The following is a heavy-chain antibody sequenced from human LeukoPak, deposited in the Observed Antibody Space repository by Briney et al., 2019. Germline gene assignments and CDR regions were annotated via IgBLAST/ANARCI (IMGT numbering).Heavy chain of an antibody. CDR2: ISSSGSTI. D-gene: IGHD4-17*01. CDR1: GFTFSSYE. CDR3: AKGYMTTGFDY. J-gene: IGHJ4*02. Sequence: GSLRLSCAASGFTFSSYEMNWVRQAPGKGLEWVSYISSSGSTIYYADSVKGRFTISRDNSKNTLYLQMNSLRAEDTAVYYCAKGYMTTGFDYWGQGTLVTVSS. V-gene: IGHV3-48*03.